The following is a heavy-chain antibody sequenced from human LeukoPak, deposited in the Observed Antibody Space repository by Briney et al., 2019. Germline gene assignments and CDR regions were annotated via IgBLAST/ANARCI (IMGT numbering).Heavy chain of an antibody. Sequence: GGSLRLSCAASGFTFSSYSMNWVRQAPGKGLEWVSAISGSGGSTYYADSVKGRFTISRDNSKNTLYLQMNSLRAEDTAVYYCAKAPCSSTSCYGFYYYYGMDVWGQGTTVTVSS. D-gene: IGHD2-2*01. CDR3: AKAPCSSTSCYGFYYYYGMDV. CDR2: ISGSGGST. V-gene: IGHV3-23*01. CDR1: GFTFSSYS. J-gene: IGHJ6*02.